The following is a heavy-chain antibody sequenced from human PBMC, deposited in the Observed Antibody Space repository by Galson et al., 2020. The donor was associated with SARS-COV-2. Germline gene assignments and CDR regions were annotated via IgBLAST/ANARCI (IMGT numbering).Heavy chain of an antibody. CDR2: IYYSGST. J-gene: IGHJ5*02. D-gene: IGHD2-8*01. V-gene: IGHV4-30-4*01. CDR3: AREKLVYANGWFDP. Sequence: ETSETLSLTCTVSGGSISSGDYYWSWIRQPPGKGLEWIGYIYYSGSTYYNPSLKSRVTISVDTSKNQFSLKLSSVTAADTAMYYCAREKLVYANGWFDPWGQVTLVTVSS. CDR1: GGSISSGDYY.